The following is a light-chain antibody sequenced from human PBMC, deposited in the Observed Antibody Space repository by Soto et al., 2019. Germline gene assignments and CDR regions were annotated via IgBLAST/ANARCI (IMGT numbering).Light chain of an antibody. CDR1: QSISIN. V-gene: IGKV3D-15*01. CDR3: QQFRNWPWT. J-gene: IGKJ1*01. Sequence: EIVLTRSPGTLSVSPGDRVTLSCRASQSISINLAWYQHKPGQAPRLLIHGGSTRATGIPARISGSGSGTEFTLTISSLQSEDFAVYYCQQFRNWPWTFGQGTKVDIK. CDR2: GGS.